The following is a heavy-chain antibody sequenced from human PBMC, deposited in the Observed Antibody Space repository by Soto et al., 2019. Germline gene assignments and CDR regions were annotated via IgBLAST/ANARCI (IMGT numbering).Heavy chain of an antibody. CDR1: GYSFTAFH. CDR3: ASAAVTGTAGLDF. CDR2: INPNSGGT. Sequence: ASVKVSCKASGYSFTAFHMHWVRQAPGLGLEWMGWINPNSGGTKSAEKFQGRVTMTRDTSISTAYMELSRLTSDDTAVYYCASAAVTGTAGLDFWGQGTQVTVSS. J-gene: IGHJ4*02. D-gene: IGHD6-19*01. V-gene: IGHV1-2*02.